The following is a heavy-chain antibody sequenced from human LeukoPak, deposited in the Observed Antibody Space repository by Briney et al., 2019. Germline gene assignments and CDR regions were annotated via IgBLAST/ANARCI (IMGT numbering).Heavy chain of an antibody. J-gene: IGHJ1*01. CDR1: GGSFSGCY. V-gene: IGHV4-34*01. CDR3: ARGPYCSSTSCYRRYFQH. CDR2: INHSGST. D-gene: IGHD2-2*01. Sequence: SETLSLTCAVYGGSFSGCYWSWIRQPPGKGLEWIGEINHSGSTNYNPSLKSRVTISVDTSKNQFSLKLSSVTAADTAVYYCARGPYCSSTSCYRRYFQHWGQGTLVTVSS.